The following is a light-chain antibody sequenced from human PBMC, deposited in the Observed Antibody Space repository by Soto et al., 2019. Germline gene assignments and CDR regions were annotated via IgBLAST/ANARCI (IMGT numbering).Light chain of an antibody. CDR3: TSFTSSSSWV. J-gene: IGLJ3*02. V-gene: IGLV2-14*01. CDR1: SSDVGGYNY. CDR2: EVT. Sequence: QSVLTQPASVSGSPGQSITISCTGTSSDVGGYNYVSWFQQHPDKAPKLMIYEVTNRPSGVSDRFSGSKSGYTASLTISGLQAEDEADYYCTSFTSSSSWVFGGGTKLTVL.